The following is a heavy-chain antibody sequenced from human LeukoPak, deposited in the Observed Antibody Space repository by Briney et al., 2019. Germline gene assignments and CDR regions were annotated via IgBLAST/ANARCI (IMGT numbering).Heavy chain of an antibody. V-gene: IGHV3-48*01. CDR2: ISSSSSTI. CDR1: GFTFSSYS. CDR3: ARDYYYYCMDV. Sequence: GGSLRLSCAASGFTFSSYSMNWVRQAPGKGLEWVSYISSSSSTIYYADSVKGRFTISRDNAKNSLYLQMNSLRAEDTAVYYCARDYYYYCMDVWGKGTTVTVSS. J-gene: IGHJ6*03.